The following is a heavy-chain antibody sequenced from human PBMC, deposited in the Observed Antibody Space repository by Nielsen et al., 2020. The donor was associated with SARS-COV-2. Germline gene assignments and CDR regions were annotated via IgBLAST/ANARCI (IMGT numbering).Heavy chain of an antibody. CDR2: INHSGST. Sequence: WIRQPPGKGLEWIGEINHSGSTNYNPSLKSRVTISVDTSKNQFSLKLSSVTAADTAVYYCARAGDRITIFGVEPGAFDIWGQGTTVTVSS. V-gene: IGHV4-34*01. CDR3: ARAGDRITIFGVEPGAFDI. J-gene: IGHJ3*02. D-gene: IGHD3-3*01.